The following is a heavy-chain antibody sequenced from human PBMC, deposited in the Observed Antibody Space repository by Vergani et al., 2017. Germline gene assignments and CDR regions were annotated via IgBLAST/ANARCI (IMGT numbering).Heavy chain of an antibody. CDR2: IKSKTDGGTT. Sequence: EVQLVESGGGLVKPGGSLRLSCAASGFTFSNAWMSWVRQAPGKGLEWVGRIKSKTDGGTTDYAAPVKGRFTISRDNAKNSLYLQMNSLRAEDTALYYCAKDRVRSSWMLFDYWGQGTLVTVSS. V-gene: IGHV3-15*05. CDR3: AKDRVRSSWMLFDY. D-gene: IGHD6-13*01. CDR1: GFTFSNAW. J-gene: IGHJ4*02.